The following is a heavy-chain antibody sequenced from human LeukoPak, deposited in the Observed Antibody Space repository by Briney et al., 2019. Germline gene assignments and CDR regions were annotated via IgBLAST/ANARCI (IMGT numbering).Heavy chain of an antibody. D-gene: IGHD3-3*01. CDR1: GGTFSSYA. Sequence: GASVKVSCKASGGTFSSYAISWVRQAPGQGLEWMGGIIPIFGTANYGQKFQGRVTITTDESTSTAYMELSSLRSEDTAVYYCASITIFGVGPRSYWYFDLWGRGTLVTVSS. CDR3: ASITIFGVGPRSYWYFDL. J-gene: IGHJ2*01. CDR2: IIPIFGTA. V-gene: IGHV1-69*05.